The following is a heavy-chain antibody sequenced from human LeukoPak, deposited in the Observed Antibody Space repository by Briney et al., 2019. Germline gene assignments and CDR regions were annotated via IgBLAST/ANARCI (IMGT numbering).Heavy chain of an antibody. CDR1: GDSIRSYY. CDR2: IYDSGST. CDR3: ARDVFCSGGTCYSDY. Sequence: SETLSLTCTVSGDSIRSYYWSWIRQLPGKGLEWIGNIYDSGSTNYNPSLKSRVTISVDTSKKQFSLKVSSVTAADTAVYYCARDVFCSGGTCYSDYWGQGTLVTVSS. J-gene: IGHJ4*02. D-gene: IGHD2-15*01. V-gene: IGHV4-59*01.